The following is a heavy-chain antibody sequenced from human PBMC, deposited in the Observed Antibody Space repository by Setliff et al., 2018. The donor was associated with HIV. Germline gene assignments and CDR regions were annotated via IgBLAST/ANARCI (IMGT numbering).Heavy chain of an antibody. CDR1: GFIFDRYG. J-gene: IGHJ4*02. D-gene: IGHD3-22*01. Sequence: GGSLRLSCAASGFIFDRYGMHWVRQAPGKGLEWVANIKPDGSERYYIDSVKGRFTISRDNARNSVYLQMNSLRAEDTAVYYCAGSRGYFVQADWGQGTLVTVSS. V-gene: IGHV3-7*01. CDR3: AGSRGYFVQAD. CDR2: IKPDGSER.